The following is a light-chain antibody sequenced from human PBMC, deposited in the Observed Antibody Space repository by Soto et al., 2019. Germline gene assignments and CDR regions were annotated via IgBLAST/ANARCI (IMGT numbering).Light chain of an antibody. J-gene: IGKJ2*02. V-gene: IGKV1-39*01. CDR1: QSISSY. CDR3: QQSYSTPWT. CDR2: AAS. Sequence: DIQMTQSPSSLSASVGDRVTITCPASQSISSYLNWYQQKPGKAPKLLIYAASSLQSGVPSRFSGSGSGTDFTLTISSLQPEDFATYYCQQSYSTPWTFGQGTKLEIK.